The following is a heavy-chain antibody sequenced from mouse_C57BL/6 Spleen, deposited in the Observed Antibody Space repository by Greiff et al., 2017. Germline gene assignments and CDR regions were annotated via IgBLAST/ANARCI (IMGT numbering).Heavy chain of an antibody. CDR1: GFTFNTYA. CDR3: VREEITTPYWYFDV. J-gene: IGHJ1*03. V-gene: IGHV10-3*01. D-gene: IGHD1-1*01. CDR2: IRSKSSNYAT. Sequence: EVQGVESGGGLVQPKGSLKLSCAASGFTFNTYAMHWVRQAPGKGLEWVARIRSKSSNYATYYADSVKDRFTISRDDSQSMLYLQMNNLKTEDTAMYYCVREEITTPYWYFDVWGTGTTVTVSS.